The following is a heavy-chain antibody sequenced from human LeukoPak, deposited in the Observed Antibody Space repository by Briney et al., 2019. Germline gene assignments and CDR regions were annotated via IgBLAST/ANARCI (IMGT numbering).Heavy chain of an antibody. CDR1: GGSFSGYY. Sequence: SETPSLTCAVYGGSFSGYYWSWIRQPPGKGLEWIGEINHSGSTNYNPSLKSRVTISVDTSKNQFSLKLSSVTAADTAVYYCARAHPYYMDVWGKGTTVTVSS. CDR2: INHSGST. V-gene: IGHV4-34*01. CDR3: ARAHPYYMDV. J-gene: IGHJ6*03.